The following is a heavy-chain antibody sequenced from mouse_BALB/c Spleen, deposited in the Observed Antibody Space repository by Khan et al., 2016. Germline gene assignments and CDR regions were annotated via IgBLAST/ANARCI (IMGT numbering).Heavy chain of an antibody. CDR2: INTNTGEP. D-gene: IGHD1-1*01. Sequence: QIQLVQSGPELKKPGETVKISCKASGYTFTNYGMNWVKQAPGKGLKWMGWINTNTGEPTYAEEFKGRIAFSLENSASTAYLQINNLKNEDTATYFCAEDYYGSNWFAYWGQWTQVTVSA. J-gene: IGHJ3*01. V-gene: IGHV9-3*02. CDR3: AEDYYGSNWFAY. CDR1: GYTFTNYG.